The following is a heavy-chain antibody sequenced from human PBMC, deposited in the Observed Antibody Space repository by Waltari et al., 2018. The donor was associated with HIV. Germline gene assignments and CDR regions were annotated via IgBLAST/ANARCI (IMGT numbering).Heavy chain of an antibody. CDR2: ISHGGNA. CDR3: ARALVDVYLPAKWCDP. CDR1: GGSLSSSHS. Sequence: QVQLQESGPGLVRPSETLSLTCRISGGSLSSSHSWGWIRQAPGEGLEWIGSISHGGNAYYSPSFRSRVTLSLDTSQNHFSLTLDSVRATDTAGYFCARALVDVYLPAKWCDPWGRGILVTVSS. V-gene: IGHV4-38-2*02. D-gene: IGHD2-15*01. J-gene: IGHJ5*02.